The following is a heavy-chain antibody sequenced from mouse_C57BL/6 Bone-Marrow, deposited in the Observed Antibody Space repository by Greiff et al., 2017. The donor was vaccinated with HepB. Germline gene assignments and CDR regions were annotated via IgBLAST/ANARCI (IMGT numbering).Heavy chain of an antibody. Sequence: VQLQQPGAELVRPGSSVKLSCKASGYTFTSYWMHWVKQRPIQGLEWIGNIDPSDSETHYNQKFKDKATLTADKSSSTAYMQLSSLTSEDSAVYYCARGDGYYEAYWGQGTLVTVSA. CDR3: ARGDGYYEAY. D-gene: IGHD2-3*01. CDR2: IDPSDSET. CDR1: GYTFTSYW. V-gene: IGHV1-52*01. J-gene: IGHJ3*01.